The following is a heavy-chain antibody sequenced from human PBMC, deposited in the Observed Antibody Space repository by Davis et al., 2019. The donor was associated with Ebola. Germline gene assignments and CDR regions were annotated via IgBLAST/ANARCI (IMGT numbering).Heavy chain of an antibody. V-gene: IGHV5-51*01. CDR3: ARFLEWKADY. D-gene: IGHD3-3*01. CDR2: IYPGDSDT. CDR1: GYSFSNYW. Sequence: GESLKISCKGSGYSFSNYWIGWVRQMPGKGLEWMGMIYPGDSDTKYSPSFQGQFTISADKSITTAYLQWSSLKASDTAMYYCARFLEWKADYWGQGTLVTVSS. J-gene: IGHJ4*02.